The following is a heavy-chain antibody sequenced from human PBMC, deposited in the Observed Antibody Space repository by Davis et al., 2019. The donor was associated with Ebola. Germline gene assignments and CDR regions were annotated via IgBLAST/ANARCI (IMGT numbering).Heavy chain of an antibody. CDR3: ARDPPVSMGSDAFDV. D-gene: IGHD2-8*01. CDR1: GFTFSDYY. Sequence: AGSLRLSCAASGFTFSDYYMSWIRQAPGKGLEWVSYISTSGSTIYYADSVKGRFTISRDNAKNSLYLQMNSLRDEDTAVYYCARDPPVSMGSDAFDVWGRGTMVTVSS. V-gene: IGHV3-11*04. J-gene: IGHJ3*01. CDR2: ISTSGSTI.